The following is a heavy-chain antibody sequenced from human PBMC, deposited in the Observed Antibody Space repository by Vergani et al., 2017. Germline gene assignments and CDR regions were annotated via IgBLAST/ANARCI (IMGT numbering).Heavy chain of an antibody. Sequence: QVQLVQSGSEVKKPGASMKVSCKASGYIFTDYYIHWVRQAPGQEPEWMGWIDTKSGDTSYAQQFQGRVTMTRVPSLRSAYMDLGRLTSDDSAVYYCVRRTDGCRGAVCYSAPVYMDVWGEGTTVTVSS. D-gene: IGHD2-21*01. J-gene: IGHJ6*03. CDR2: IDTKSGDT. V-gene: IGHV1-2*02. CDR1: GYIFTDYY. CDR3: VRRTDGCRGAVCYSAPVYMDV.